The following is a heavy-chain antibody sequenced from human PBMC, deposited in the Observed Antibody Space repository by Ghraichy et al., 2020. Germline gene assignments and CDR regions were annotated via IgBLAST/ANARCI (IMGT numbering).Heavy chain of an antibody. CDR2: ISHTGST. D-gene: IGHD4-11*01. CDR3: ARGEDHDYSDYYFDY. CDR1: GGSIGSFY. J-gene: IGHJ4*02. Sequence: SETLSLTCTVSGGSIGSFYWTWIRQFPGRGLEWIGFISHTGSTTYNPSLESRVAISVDRSNNQVSLKLKSMTAADTAVYYCARGEDHDYSDYYFDYWGQGTLVNVSS. V-gene: IGHV4-59*01.